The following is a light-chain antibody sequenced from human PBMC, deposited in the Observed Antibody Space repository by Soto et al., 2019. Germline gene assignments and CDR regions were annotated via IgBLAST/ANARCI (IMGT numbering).Light chain of an antibody. CDR2: GNS. CDR3: QSYDSSLSGFWV. Sequence: QSVLTQPPSVSGAXGQRVTISCTGSSSNIGAGYDVHWYQQLPGTAPKLLIYGNSNRPSGVPDRFSGSKSGTSASLAITGLQAEDEADYYCQSYDSSLSGFWVFGGGTKVTVL. V-gene: IGLV1-40*01. J-gene: IGLJ3*02. CDR1: SSNIGAGYD.